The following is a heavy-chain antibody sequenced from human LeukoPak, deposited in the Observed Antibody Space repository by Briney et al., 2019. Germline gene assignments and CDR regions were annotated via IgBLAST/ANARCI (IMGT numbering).Heavy chain of an antibody. J-gene: IGHJ4*02. CDR1: GFTFSDYA. CDR2: ITSSSHSI. V-gene: IGHV3-21*01. CDR3: GVAANSVSDFDS. D-gene: IGHD1-26*01. Sequence: GSLRLSCAASGFTFSDYAVNWVRQAPGRGLEWLSSITSSSHSIFYADSVRGRFTISRDNAKNSLFLQMDSLSADDTAMYYCGVAANSVSDFDSWGQGTLVTVSS.